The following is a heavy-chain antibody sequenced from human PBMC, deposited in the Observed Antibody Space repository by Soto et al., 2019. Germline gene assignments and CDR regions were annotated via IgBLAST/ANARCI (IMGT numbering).Heavy chain of an antibody. CDR2: IIPIFGTA. CDR3: ASRGSSGYNAFDY. Sequence: GASVKVSCKASGGTFSSYAISWVRQAPGQGLEWMGGIIPIFGTANYAQKFQGRVTITADESTSTAYMELSSLRSEDTAVYYCASRGSSGYNAFDYWGQGTLVTVSS. D-gene: IGHD3-22*01. J-gene: IGHJ4*02. V-gene: IGHV1-69*13. CDR1: GGTFSSYA.